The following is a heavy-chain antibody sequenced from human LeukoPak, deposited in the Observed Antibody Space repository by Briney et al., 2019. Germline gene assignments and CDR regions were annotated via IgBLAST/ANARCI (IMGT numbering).Heavy chain of an antibody. CDR2: IYYSGST. V-gene: IGHV4-31*03. CDR1: GGSISSGGYY. J-gene: IGHJ4*02. CDR3: ARITMVRGVIEY. Sequence: SETLSLTCTDSGGSISSGGYYWSWIRQHPGKGLEWIGYIYYSGSTYYNPSLKSRVTISVDTSKNQFSLKLSSVTAADTAVYYCARITMVRGVIEYWGQGTLVTVSS. D-gene: IGHD3-10*01.